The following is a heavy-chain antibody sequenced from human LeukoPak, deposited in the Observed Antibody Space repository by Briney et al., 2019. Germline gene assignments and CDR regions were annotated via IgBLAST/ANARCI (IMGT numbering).Heavy chain of an antibody. J-gene: IGHJ6*02. CDR3: ARSGYYGSGSYYRLYYYGMDV. V-gene: IGHV3-48*01. CDR1: GFTFSSYS. D-gene: IGHD3-10*01. Sequence: GGSLRLSCAASGFTFSSYSMNWVRQAPGKGLEWVSYISSSSSTIYYADSVKGRFTISRDNAKNSLYLQMNSLRAEDTAVYYCARSGYYGSGSYYRLYYYGMDVWGQGTTVTVSS. CDR2: ISSSSSTI.